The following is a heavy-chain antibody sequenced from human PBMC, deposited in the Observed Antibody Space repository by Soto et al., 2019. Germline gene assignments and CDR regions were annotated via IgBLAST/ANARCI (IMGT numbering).Heavy chain of an antibody. Sequence: QVQLVQSGAEVKKPGSSVKVSCKASGGTFSSYAISWVRQAPGQGLEWMGGIIPIFGTANYAQKFQGRVTIXXDXSXXTAYLALSSLRSEDTAVYYCARELRGISTSSKIDYWGQGTLITVSS. V-gene: IGHV1-69*12. J-gene: IGHJ4*02. D-gene: IGHD2-2*01. CDR2: IIPIFGTA. CDR1: GGTFSSYA. CDR3: ARELRGISTSSKIDY.